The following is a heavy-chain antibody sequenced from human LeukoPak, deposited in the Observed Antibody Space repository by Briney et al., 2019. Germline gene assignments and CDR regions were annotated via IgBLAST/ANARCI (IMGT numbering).Heavy chain of an antibody. J-gene: IGHJ4*02. CDR3: ATNYYDSSGYYSIDY. Sequence: GASVKVSCKASGYTFTRYGISWVRQAPGQGLEWMGWINTYNGNTDYARKLQGRVTMTTDTSTSTAYMELRSLRSDDTALYYCATNYYDSSGYYSIDYWGQGTLVTVSS. D-gene: IGHD3-22*01. CDR2: INTYNGNT. CDR1: GYTFTRYG. V-gene: IGHV1-18*01.